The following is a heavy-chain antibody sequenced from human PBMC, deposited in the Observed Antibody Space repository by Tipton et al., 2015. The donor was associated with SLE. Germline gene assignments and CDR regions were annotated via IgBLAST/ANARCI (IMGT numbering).Heavy chain of an antibody. CDR2: ITGSGSST. CDR3: AKDLPDCSGGSCYADAFDI. CDR1: GFTFKNYA. D-gene: IGHD2-15*01. V-gene: IGHV3-23*01. J-gene: IGHJ3*02. Sequence: GSLRLSCAASGFTFKNYAMSWVRQAPGKGLEWVSSITGSGSSTYYADSVKGRFTISRDNSKNTLYLQMNSLRAEDTAVYYCAKDLPDCSGGSCYADAFDIWGQGTMVTVSS.